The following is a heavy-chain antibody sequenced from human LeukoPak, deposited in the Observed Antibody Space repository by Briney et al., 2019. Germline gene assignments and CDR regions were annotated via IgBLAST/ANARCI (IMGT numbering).Heavy chain of an antibody. CDR1: GYSFTSYW. CDR2: IYPGDSDT. J-gene: IGHJ5*02. Sequence: PGESLKISCKGSGYSFTSYWIGWVRQMPGKGLEWMGIIYPGDSDTRYSPSFQGQVTISADKSISTVYLQWSSLKASDTATYYCARGDWKTLSATWDTWFDPWGQGTLVIVSS. V-gene: IGHV5-51*01. CDR3: ARGDWKTLSATWDTWFDP. D-gene: IGHD1-1*01.